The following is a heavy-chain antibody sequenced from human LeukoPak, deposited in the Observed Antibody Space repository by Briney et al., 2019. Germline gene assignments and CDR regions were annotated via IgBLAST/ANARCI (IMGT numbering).Heavy chain of an antibody. D-gene: IGHD6-13*01. Sequence: SETLSLTCTVSGGSISSSSYYWGWIRQPPGKGLEWIGSIYYSGSTYYNPSLKSRVTISVDTSKNQFSLKLSSVTAADTAVYYCARGNSSSWPLDYWGQGTLVTVSS. CDR3: ARGNSSSWPLDY. CDR1: GGSISSSSYY. J-gene: IGHJ4*02. CDR2: IYYSGST. V-gene: IGHV4-39*07.